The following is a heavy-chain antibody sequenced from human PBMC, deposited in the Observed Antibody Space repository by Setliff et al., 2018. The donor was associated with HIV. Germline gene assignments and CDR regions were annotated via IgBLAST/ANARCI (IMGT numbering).Heavy chain of an antibody. J-gene: IGHJ1*01. CDR3: ATPGYDDDVFGYFRF. CDR1: GGLISNSGSY. V-gene: IGHV4-39*01. Sequence: PSETLSLTCTVSGGLISNSGSYWGWIRQPPGKGLEWIGNIYSTGRTYYKLSLESRVTISIDTSKNQLSLNVNSVTAADTATYYCATPGYDDDVFGYFRFWGRGTLVTVSS. CDR2: IYSTGRT. D-gene: IGHD5-12*01.